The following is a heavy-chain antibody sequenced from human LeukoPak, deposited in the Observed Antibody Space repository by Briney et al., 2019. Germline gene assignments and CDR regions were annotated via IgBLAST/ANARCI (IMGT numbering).Heavy chain of an antibody. CDR3: ARVLAQSYYYYGMDV. D-gene: IGHD3-3*01. Sequence: SETLSLTCTVSGGSISSSGYYWGWIRQPPGKGLGWIGSIYYSGSTYYNPSLKSRVTISVDTSKNQFSLKLSSVTAADTAVYYCARVLAQSYYYYGMDVWGQGTTVTVSS. V-gene: IGHV4-39*01. CDR2: IYYSGST. CDR1: GGSISSSGYY. J-gene: IGHJ6*02.